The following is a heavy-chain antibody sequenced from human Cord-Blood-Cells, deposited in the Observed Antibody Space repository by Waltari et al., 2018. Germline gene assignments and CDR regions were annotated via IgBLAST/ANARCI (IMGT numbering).Heavy chain of an antibody. V-gene: IGHV4-39*01. CDR2: IYYSGST. D-gene: IGHD3-3*01. J-gene: IGHJ4*02. CDR3: ARRSGYYTDY. Sequence: QLQLQESGPGLVKPSETLSLPCTVSGGSISSSRYSWGWIRQPPVKGLEWIGSIYYSGSTYYTPSLKSRVTISGDTSKNQFSLKLSSLTAADTAVYYCARRSGYYTDYWGQGTLVTVSS. CDR1: GGSISSSRYS.